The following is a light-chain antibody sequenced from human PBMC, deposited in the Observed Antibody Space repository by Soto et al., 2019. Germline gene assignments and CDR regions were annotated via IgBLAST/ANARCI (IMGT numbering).Light chain of an antibody. CDR2: DAS. V-gene: IGKV1-39*01. J-gene: IGKJ1*01. CDR1: QSISSY. CDR3: KQSYSRMT. Sequence: DIHMTQSPSSLSASVGDVVTITCRASQSISSYVSWYQQKPGKAPKLLIYDASRLESGVQSRFSGSRSGTDFTLTIRSLQPEDFATYYCKQSYSRMTFGQGTKVDIK.